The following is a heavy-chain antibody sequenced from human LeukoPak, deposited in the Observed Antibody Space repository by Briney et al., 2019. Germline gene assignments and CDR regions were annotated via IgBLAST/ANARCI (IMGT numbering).Heavy chain of an antibody. CDR2: INPSRGST. V-gene: IGHV1-46*01. D-gene: IGHD6-19*01. CDR3: ARGYSSGFGN. Sequence: GASVKLSCKASGYSFTSHYIHWVRQAPGQGPEWMGIINPSRGSTSYAQKFQGRVTVTRDTSTSTVYMDLSSLGSEDTAVYYCARGYSSGFGNWGQGTLVTVSS. J-gene: IGHJ4*02. CDR1: GYSFTSHY.